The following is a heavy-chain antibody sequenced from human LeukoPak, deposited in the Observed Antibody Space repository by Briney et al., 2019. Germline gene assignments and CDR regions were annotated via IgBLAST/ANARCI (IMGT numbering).Heavy chain of an antibody. D-gene: IGHD3-10*01. J-gene: IGHJ5*02. CDR3: ARDLFPDGSGSPGWFDP. V-gene: IGHV3-11*04. CDR1: GFTFSDYY. CDR2: ITSSGSTI. Sequence: GGSLRLSCAASGFTFSDYYMNWIRQAPGKGLEWVSYITSSGSTIYYADSVKGRFTISRDNAKNSLYLQMNSLRAEDTAVYYCARDLFPDGSGSPGWFDPWGQGTLVTVSS.